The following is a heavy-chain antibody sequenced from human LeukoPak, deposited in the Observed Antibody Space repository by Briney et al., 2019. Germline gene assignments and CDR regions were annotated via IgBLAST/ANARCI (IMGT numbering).Heavy chain of an antibody. CDR1: GGSISSSSYY. J-gene: IGHJ4*02. Sequence: PSETLSLTCTVSGGSISSSSYYWGWVRQPPGEGLEWIGSMYYSGSTYYNPSLKGRVSISVDTSKHQFSLKVSSVTAADKAVYYCAGRNDYGDYLCYFDYWGQGTLVTVSS. D-gene: IGHD4-17*01. CDR2: MYYSGST. V-gene: IGHV4-39*01. CDR3: AGRNDYGDYLCYFDY.